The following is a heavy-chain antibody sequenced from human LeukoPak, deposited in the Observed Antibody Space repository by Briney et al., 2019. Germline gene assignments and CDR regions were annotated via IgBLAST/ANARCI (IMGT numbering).Heavy chain of an antibody. Sequence: ASVKFSCKASGYTFTDYYMHWVRQAPGQGLEWMGWINPYSGGTNYAQKFQGRVTMTRDTSISTAYMELSSLRSDDTAVFYCARSSWDPSLYFDYWGQGTLVTVSS. CDR1: GYTFTDYY. CDR3: ARSSWDPSLYFDY. V-gene: IGHV1-2*02. D-gene: IGHD1-26*01. J-gene: IGHJ4*02. CDR2: INPYSGGT.